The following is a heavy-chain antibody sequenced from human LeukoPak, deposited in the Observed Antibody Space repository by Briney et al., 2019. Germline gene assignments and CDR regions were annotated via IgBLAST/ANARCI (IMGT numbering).Heavy chain of an antibody. D-gene: IGHD1-26*01. CDR1: GGSISSGGYY. V-gene: IGHV4-31*03. J-gene: IGHJ4*02. Sequence: SQTLSLTCTVSGGSISSGGYYWRWIRQHPGKGLEWIGYIYYSGSTYYNPSLKSRVTISVDTSKNQFSLKLSSVTAADTAVYYCAREDMVLGSFDYWGQGTLVTVSS. CDR2: IYYSGST. CDR3: AREDMVLGSFDY.